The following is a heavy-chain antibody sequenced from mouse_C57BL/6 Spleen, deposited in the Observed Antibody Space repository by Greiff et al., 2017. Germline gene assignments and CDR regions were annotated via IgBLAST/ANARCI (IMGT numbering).Heavy chain of an antibody. V-gene: IGHV1-82*01. CDR2: IYPGDGDT. D-gene: IGHD1-1*01. CDR1: GYAFSSSW. CDR3: ARGVVATGGYYFDY. Sequence: VKLMESGPELVKPGASVKISCKASGYAFSSSWMNWVKQRPGKGLEWIGRIYPGDGDTNYNGKFKGKATLTADKSSSTAYMQLSSLTSEDSAVYFCARGVVATGGYYFDYWGQGTTLTVSS. J-gene: IGHJ2*01.